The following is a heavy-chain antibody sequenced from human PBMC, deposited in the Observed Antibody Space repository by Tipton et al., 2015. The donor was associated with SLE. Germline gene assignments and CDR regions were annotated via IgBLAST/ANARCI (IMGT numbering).Heavy chain of an antibody. V-gene: IGHV3-23*01. J-gene: IGHJ1*01. D-gene: IGHD2-21*01. CDR3: AKDNGGDSGYFQH. CDR2: ISGSGGST. CDR1: GFTFSSYA. Sequence: SLRLSCAASGFTFSSYAMSWVRQAPAKGLEWVSAISGSGGSTYYADSVKGRFTISRDNSKNTLYLQMNSLRAEDTAVYYCAKDNGGDSGYFQHWGQGTLVTVSS.